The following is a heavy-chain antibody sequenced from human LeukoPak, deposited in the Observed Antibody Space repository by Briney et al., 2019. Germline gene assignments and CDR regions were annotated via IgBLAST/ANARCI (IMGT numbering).Heavy chain of an antibody. CDR2: ISYDGSNK. J-gene: IGHJ5*02. CDR1: GFTFSSYA. V-gene: IGHV3-30-3*01. CDR3: GRDPGGAAAANWFAG. Sequence: PGGSLRLSCAASGFTFSSYAMHWVRQAPGKGLEWVAVISYDGSNKYYADSVKGRFTISRDNSKNTLYLQMNRLRAEDTAVYYCGRDPGGAAAANWFAGWGQGRLVTVSS. D-gene: IGHD6-13*01.